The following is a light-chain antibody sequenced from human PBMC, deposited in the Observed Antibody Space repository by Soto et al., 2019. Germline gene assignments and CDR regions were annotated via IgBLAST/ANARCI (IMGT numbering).Light chain of an antibody. CDR1: QSVSSSY. Sequence: EIVLTQSPGTLSLSPGERATLSCRASQSVSSSYLAWYQQKPGQAPSLLIYGASSRATGIPDRFSGSGSGTDFTLTISRLEPEDFAVYYCQQYSSSLFTFGHGTKVDIK. J-gene: IGKJ3*01. CDR3: QQYSSSLFT. CDR2: GAS. V-gene: IGKV3-20*01.